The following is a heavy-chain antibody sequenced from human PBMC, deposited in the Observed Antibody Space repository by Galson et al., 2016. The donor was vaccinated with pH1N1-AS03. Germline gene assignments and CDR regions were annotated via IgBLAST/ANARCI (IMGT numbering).Heavy chain of an antibody. CDR2: IKQDGSEK. V-gene: IGHV3-7*03. CDR1: GFTFSSYW. J-gene: IGHJ4*02. CDR3: AREPSWELGNHFDY. D-gene: IGHD4-23*01. Sequence: SLRLSCAASGFTFSSYWMSWVRQAPGKGLEWVANIKQDGSEKYYVDSVKGRFTISRDNAKNSLYLQMNSLRAEDTAVYYCAREPSWELGNHFDYWGQGTLVTVSS.